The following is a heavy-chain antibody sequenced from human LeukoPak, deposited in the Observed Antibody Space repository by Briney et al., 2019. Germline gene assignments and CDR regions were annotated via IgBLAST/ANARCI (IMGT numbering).Heavy chain of an antibody. V-gene: IGHV3-23*01. J-gene: IGHJ4*02. Sequence: GGSLRLSRAASGFTFSSYAMSWVRQAPGKGLEWVSTISGSGGSTYYADSVKGRFTISRDNSKNTLYLQMNSLRAEDTAVYYCAKLDSAMIVGFDYWGQGTLVTVSS. CDR2: ISGSGGST. CDR3: AKLDSAMIVGFDY. CDR1: GFTFSSYA. D-gene: IGHD3-22*01.